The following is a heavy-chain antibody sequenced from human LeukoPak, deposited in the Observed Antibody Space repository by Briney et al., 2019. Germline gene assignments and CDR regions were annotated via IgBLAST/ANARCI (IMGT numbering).Heavy chain of an antibody. Sequence: PSQTLSLTCTVSGGSISSGVYYWSWIRQHPGKGLEWIGYIHYSGSTCYNPSLKSRVTISVDTSNNQFSLKLPSVTAADTAVYYCAGDRGGGVFDYWGQGTLVTVPS. J-gene: IGHJ4*02. CDR3: AGDRGGGVFDY. CDR1: GGSISSGVYY. V-gene: IGHV4-31*03. D-gene: IGHD3-16*01. CDR2: IHYSGST.